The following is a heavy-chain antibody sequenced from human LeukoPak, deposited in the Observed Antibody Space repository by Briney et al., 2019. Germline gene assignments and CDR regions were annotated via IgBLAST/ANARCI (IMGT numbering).Heavy chain of an antibody. D-gene: IGHD2-21*02. V-gene: IGHV1-69*04. Sequence: GASVKVSCKASGYTFISYGISWVRQAPGQGLEWMGRIIPILGIANYAQKFQGRVTITADKSTSTAYMELSSLRSEDTAVYYCASRIRCGGDCYSGYYYYYGMDVWGQGTTVTVSS. CDR3: ASRIRCGGDCYSGYYYYYGMDV. CDR1: GYTFISYG. CDR2: IIPILGIA. J-gene: IGHJ6*02.